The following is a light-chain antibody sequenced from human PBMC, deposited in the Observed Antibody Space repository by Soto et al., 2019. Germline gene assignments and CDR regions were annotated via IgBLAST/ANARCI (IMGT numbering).Light chain of an antibody. CDR1: HSVRNY. Sequence: EIVLTQSPATVSFAPGERATLSCRASHSVRNYLVWYQQKPGQAPRLLIYDTSNRATDIPARFSGSGSGTDFTLTITSLEPEDFAVYYCQQRYNWPPTFGQGTRLEIK. CDR2: DTS. J-gene: IGKJ5*01. V-gene: IGKV3-11*01. CDR3: QQRYNWPPT.